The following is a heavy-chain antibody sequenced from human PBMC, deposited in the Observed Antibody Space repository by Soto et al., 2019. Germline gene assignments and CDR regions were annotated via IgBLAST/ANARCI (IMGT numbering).Heavy chain of an antibody. Sequence: QVQLQESGPGLVTPSETLSLTCTVSGGSVSSGSYYWSWIRQPPGKGLEWIGYIYYSWSTNYNPSLKSRVTISVDTAKNQFSLKRSSVTAADTAVYYCSRAKYYYDSTGYWANRSFDYWGQGALVTVSS. V-gene: IGHV4-61*01. CDR3: SRAKYYYDSTGYWANRSFDY. J-gene: IGHJ4*02. CDR2: IYYSWST. CDR1: GGSVSSGSYY. D-gene: IGHD3-22*01.